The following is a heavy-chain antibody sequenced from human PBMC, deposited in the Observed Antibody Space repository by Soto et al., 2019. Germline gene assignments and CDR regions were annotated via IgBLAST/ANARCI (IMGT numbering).Heavy chain of an antibody. Sequence: SETLSLACAVFRGSCGGYYWCSIRQTPGKGLEWIGEINHSGSTNYNPSLKSRVTISVDTSKNQFSLKLSSVTAADTAVYYCARVSGIYYYGMDVWGQGTTVT. D-gene: IGHD3-10*01. CDR1: RGSCGGYY. J-gene: IGHJ6*02. CDR2: INHSGST. CDR3: ARVSGIYYYGMDV. V-gene: IGHV4-34*01.